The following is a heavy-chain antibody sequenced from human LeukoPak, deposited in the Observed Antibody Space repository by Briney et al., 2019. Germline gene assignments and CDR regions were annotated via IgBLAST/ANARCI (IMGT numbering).Heavy chain of an antibody. J-gene: IGHJ4*02. CDR1: GGSISSYY. Sequence: SETLSLTCTVSGGSISSYYWTWIRQPPGKGLEWIGYIYYSGSTNYNPSLKSRVTISVDTSKNQFSLKLSSVTAADTAVYYCARRNYYGAHYFDYWGQGTLVTVSS. CDR3: ARRNYYGAHYFDY. V-gene: IGHV4-59*01. D-gene: IGHD4-17*01. CDR2: IYYSGST.